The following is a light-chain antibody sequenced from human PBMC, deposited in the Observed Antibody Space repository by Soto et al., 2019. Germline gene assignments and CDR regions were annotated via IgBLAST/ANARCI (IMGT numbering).Light chain of an antibody. J-gene: IGLJ2*01. Sequence: QSALTQPASVSGSPGQSITISCTGTSSDVGSYNLLSWYQQYPGKVPKLMIYEDSKRPSGVSNRFSGSKSGNTASLTISGLQAEDEADYYCCSYAGSSTVVFGGGTKLTVL. V-gene: IGLV2-23*01. CDR3: CSYAGSSTVV. CDR1: SSDVGSYNL. CDR2: EDS.